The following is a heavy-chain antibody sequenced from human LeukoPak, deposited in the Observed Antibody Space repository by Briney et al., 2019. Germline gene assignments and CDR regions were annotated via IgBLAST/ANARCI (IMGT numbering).Heavy chain of an antibody. CDR1: GYSFSSYW. V-gene: IGHV5-10-1*01. D-gene: IGHD2-15*01. J-gene: IGHJ4*02. CDR3: ARHLPYCSGGSCYSGTMDY. CDR2: IDPSDSYT. Sequence: PGESLKISCQGSGYSFSSYWISWVRQMPGKGLEWMGKIDPSDSYTAYSPSFQGHVTISADRSVSTAYLQWSSLKASDKAMYYCARHLPYCSGGSCYSGTMDYWGQGTLVTVSS.